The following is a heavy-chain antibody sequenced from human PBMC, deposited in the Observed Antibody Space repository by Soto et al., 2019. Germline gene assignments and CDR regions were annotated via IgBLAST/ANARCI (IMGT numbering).Heavy chain of an antibody. CDR3: AKQIFKWELYAFDI. D-gene: IGHD1-26*01. Sequence: GGSLRLSCAASGFSFGSYALSWVRQAPGKGLEWVSTISGSDGKTFYADSVKGRFSISRDTSQSALYLQMNSLGADDTAMYYCAKQIFKWELYAFDIWGQGTMVTVSS. J-gene: IGHJ3*02. V-gene: IGHV3-23*01. CDR2: ISGSDGKT. CDR1: GFSFGSYA.